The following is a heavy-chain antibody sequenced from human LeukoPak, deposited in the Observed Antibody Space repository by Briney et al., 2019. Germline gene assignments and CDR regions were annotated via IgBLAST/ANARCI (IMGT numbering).Heavy chain of an antibody. Sequence: GGSLRLSCAASGFTFSSYGMHWVRQAPGKGLEWVAVIWYDGSTKYYADSVKGRFTISRDNSKNTLYLQMNSLRAEDTAVCYCARRYYGILTGYHDDAFDIWGQGTMVTVSS. CDR2: IWYDGSTK. CDR3: ARRYYGILTGYHDDAFDI. CDR1: GFTFSSYG. J-gene: IGHJ3*02. D-gene: IGHD3-9*01. V-gene: IGHV3-33*01.